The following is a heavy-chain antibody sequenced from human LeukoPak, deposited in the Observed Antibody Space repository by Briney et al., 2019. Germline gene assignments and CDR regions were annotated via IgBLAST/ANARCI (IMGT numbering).Heavy chain of an antibody. CDR1: GFTFSDYY. V-gene: IGHV3-11*01. D-gene: IGHD4-17*01. J-gene: IGHJ4*02. CDR2: ISSSGSTI. Sequence: GGSLRLSCAASGFTFSDYYMSWIRQAPGKGLEWVSYISSSGSTIYYADSVKGRFTISRDNSKNTLYLQMNSLRAEDTAVYYCVKGRYGDYVTGDYWGQGTLVTVSS. CDR3: VKGRYGDYVTGDY.